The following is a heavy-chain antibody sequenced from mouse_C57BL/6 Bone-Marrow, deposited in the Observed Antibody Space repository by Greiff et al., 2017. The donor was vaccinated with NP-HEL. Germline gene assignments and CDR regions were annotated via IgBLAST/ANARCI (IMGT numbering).Heavy chain of an antibody. CDR3: AKDGGALYWYFDV. CDR2: INYDGSST. J-gene: IGHJ1*03. CDR1: GFTFSDYY. V-gene: IGHV5-16*01. D-gene: IGHD6-1*01. Sequence: EVMLVESEGGLVQPGSSMKLSCTASGFTFSDYYMAWVRQVPEKGLEWVANINYDGSSTYYLDSLKSRFIISRDNATNILYLQMSSLKSEDTATYYCAKDGGALYWYFDVWGTGTTVTVSS.